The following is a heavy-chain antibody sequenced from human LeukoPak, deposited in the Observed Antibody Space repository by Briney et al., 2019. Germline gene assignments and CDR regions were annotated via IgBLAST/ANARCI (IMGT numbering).Heavy chain of an antibody. CDR2: INSDGSST. CDR3: VKGYCSSTSCEGVVFDI. J-gene: IGHJ3*02. CDR1: GFTFSSYW. Sequence: GGSLRLSCAASGFTFSSYWMHWVRQAPGKGLVWVSRINSDGSSTSYADSVKGRFTIFRDNAKNTLYLQMNSLRAEDTAVYYCVKGYCSSTSCEGVVFDIWGQGTMVTVSS. D-gene: IGHD2-2*01. V-gene: IGHV3-74*01.